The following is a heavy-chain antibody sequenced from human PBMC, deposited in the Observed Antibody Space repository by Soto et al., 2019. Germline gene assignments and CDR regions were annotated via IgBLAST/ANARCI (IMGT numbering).Heavy chain of an antibody. CDR3: ASLDTARVETAGY. CDR2: IWYDGSNK. CDR1: GFTFSSYG. D-gene: IGHD5-18*01. V-gene: IGHV3-33*03. Sequence: PGGSLRLSCAASGFTFSSYGMHWVRQAPGKGLEWVAVIWYDGSNKYYADSVKGRFTISRDNAKNSLYLQMNSLRVEDTALYYCASLDTARVETAGYWGQGTLVTVSS. J-gene: IGHJ4*02.